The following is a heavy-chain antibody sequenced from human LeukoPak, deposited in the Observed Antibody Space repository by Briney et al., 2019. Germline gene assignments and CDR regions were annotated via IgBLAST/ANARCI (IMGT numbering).Heavy chain of an antibody. D-gene: IGHD4/OR15-4a*01. V-gene: IGHV3-11*04. CDR3: ARVWSMVVTYDY. J-gene: IGHJ4*02. CDR1: GFTFSDYY. Sequence: GGSLRLSCAASGFTFSDYYMSWTRQAPGKGLEWVSYISSSGSTIYYADSVKGRFTISRDNAKNSLYLQMNSLRAEDTAVYYCARVWSMVVTYDYWGQGTLVTVS. CDR2: ISSSGSTI.